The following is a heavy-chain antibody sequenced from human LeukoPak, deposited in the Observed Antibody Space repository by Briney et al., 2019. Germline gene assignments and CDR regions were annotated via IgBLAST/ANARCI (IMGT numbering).Heavy chain of an antibody. J-gene: IGHJ5*02. CDR2: IYHTGST. D-gene: IGHD6-6*01. CDR3: ARKEGPSIAARPIVS. CDR1: GGSISSSGYY. Sequence: MTSQTLSLTCTVSGGSISSSGYYWSWIRQPPGKGLEWIGFIYHTGSTYYNPSLKSRVTISVDRSKNQFSLKLSSVTAADTAVYYCARKEGPSIAARPIVSWGQGTLVTVSS. V-gene: IGHV4-30-2*01.